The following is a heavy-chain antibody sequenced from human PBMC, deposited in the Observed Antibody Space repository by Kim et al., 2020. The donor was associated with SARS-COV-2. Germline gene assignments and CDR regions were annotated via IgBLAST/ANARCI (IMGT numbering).Heavy chain of an antibody. Sequence: SSNIYYATAVKSRFIITSDNAKNSRYLQMNSLGAEDTAVYYCATSDWFDPWGQGTLVTVSS. D-gene: IGHD3-3*01. CDR2: SSNI. J-gene: IGHJ5*02. CDR3: ATSDWFDP. V-gene: IGHV3-21*01.